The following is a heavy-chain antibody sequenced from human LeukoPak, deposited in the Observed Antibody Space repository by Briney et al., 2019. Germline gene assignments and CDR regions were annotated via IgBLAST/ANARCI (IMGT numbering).Heavy chain of an antibody. D-gene: IGHD5-24*01. CDR3: VKARRDGYNSWGIFDY. CDR2: ISSSRSYI. Sequence: GGSLRLSCAASGFTFSSYSMNWVRQAPGKGLEWVSFISSSRSYIYYADSVKGRFTISRDNAKNSLYLQMNSLRVEDMALYYCVKARRDGYNSWGIFDYWGQGTLVTVSS. V-gene: IGHV3-21*04. CDR1: GFTFSSYS. J-gene: IGHJ4*02.